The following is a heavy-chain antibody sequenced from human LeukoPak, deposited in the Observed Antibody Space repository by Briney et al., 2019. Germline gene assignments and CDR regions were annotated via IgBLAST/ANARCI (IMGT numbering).Heavy chain of an antibody. CDR2: ILYDGISK. V-gene: IGHV3-30*03. CDR1: GFTFSSYG. CDR3: ARGVGATTYYYYGMDV. D-gene: IGHD1-26*01. Sequence: GGSLRLSCATSGFTFSSYGMHWVRQAPGKGLEWVAVILYDGISKFYADSVKGRFTVSRDNSKNTLYLQMNSLRAEDTAVYYCARGVGATTYYYYGMDVWGQGTTVTVSS. J-gene: IGHJ6*02.